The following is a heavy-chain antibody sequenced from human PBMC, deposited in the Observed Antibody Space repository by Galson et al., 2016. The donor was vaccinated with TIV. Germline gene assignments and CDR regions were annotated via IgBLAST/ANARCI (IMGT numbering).Heavy chain of an antibody. CDR1: GLSVSINY. CDR3: AIDRVVDATYYFYYYGMDV. Sequence: SLRLSCAASGLSVSINYMAWVRQAPGKGLEWVSLMSDGDKTYYADSVKGRFTISRDNSKNTVYLQMNSLRIEDSGVYFCAIDRVVDATYYFYYYGMDVWGQGTAVTVSS. V-gene: IGHV3-66*02. D-gene: IGHD3-22*01. J-gene: IGHJ6*02. CDR2: MSDGDKT.